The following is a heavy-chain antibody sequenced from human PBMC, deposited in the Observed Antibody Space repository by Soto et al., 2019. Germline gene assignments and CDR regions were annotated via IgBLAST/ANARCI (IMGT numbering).Heavy chain of an antibody. D-gene: IGHD6-13*01. Sequence: QVQLQESGPGLVEPSGTLSLTCAVSGASIITQNYYNWVRQSPGKGLEWIGEIHHSGNTNFSPALKSRVTLSVDTSKNQVSLRLSSVTAPDTAIYDWAHFPGWYFLDFWGQGALVTVS. CDR1: GASIITQNY. J-gene: IGHJ4*02. CDR3: AHFPGWYFLDF. CDR2: IHHSGNT. V-gene: IGHV4-4*02.